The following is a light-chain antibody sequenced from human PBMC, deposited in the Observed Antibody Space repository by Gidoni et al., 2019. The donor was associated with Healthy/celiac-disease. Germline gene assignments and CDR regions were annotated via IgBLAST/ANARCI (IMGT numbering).Light chain of an antibody. CDR1: QSVSSN. CDR3: QQYNNWPWT. CDR2: GAS. J-gene: IGKJ1*01. Sequence: EIVMTQSPATLSVSPGERATLSCRASQSVSSNLARYQQKPGQAPRLLIYGASTRATGIPARFNGSGSGTEFTLTISSLQSEDFAVYYCQQYNNWPWTFGRGTKVEIK. V-gene: IGKV3-15*01.